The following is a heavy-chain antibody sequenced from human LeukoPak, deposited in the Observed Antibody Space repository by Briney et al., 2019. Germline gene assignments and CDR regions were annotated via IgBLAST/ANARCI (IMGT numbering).Heavy chain of an antibody. CDR1: GFTSSNYD. CDR2: ISTTSDYI. J-gene: IGHJ4*02. V-gene: IGHV3-21*01. Sequence: GGSLRLSCAASGFTSSNYDMSWVRQAPGKGLEWVSSISTTSDYIYYAGSVKGRFTVSRDNAKNSLFLQMNSLRAEDTAVYYCARGVGVTIRTSNFDYWGQGTLVTASS. CDR3: ARGVGVTIRTSNFDY. D-gene: IGHD1-26*01.